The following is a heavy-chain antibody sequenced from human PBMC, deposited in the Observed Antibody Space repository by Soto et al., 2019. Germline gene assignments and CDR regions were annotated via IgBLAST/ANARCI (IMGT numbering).Heavy chain of an antibody. CDR3: ASSQKGYNWNYFDH. CDR2: VFSTGFT. D-gene: IGHD1-20*01. CDR1: GGSISGSYYY. J-gene: IGHJ4*02. Sequence: PSETLSLTCAVSGGSISGSYYYWVWLRQSPGRGPEWIGTVFSTGFTSYNPSLESRVSVSVDTSKTQFSLKVSAVTAADTAVYYCASSQKGYNWNYFDHWGQGALVTVSS. V-gene: IGHV4-39*01.